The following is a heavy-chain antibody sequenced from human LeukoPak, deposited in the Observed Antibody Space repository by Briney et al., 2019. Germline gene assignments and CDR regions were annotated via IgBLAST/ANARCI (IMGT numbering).Heavy chain of an antibody. J-gene: IGHJ3*02. D-gene: IGHD5-18*01. CDR1: GFTFSSYW. CDR2: ISYDGSNK. Sequence: QPGGSLRLSCAASGFTFSSYWMHWVRQAPGKGLEWVAVISYDGSNKYYADSVKGRFTISRDNSKNTLYLQMNSLRAEDTAVYYCAREEHRIQLWFDAFDIWGQGTMVTVSS. CDR3: AREEHRIQLWFDAFDI. V-gene: IGHV3-30-3*01.